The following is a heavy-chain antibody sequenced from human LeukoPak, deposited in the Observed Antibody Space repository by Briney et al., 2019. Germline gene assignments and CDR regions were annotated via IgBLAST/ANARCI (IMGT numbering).Heavy chain of an antibody. V-gene: IGHV4-59*01. CDR2: IYYSGGT. J-gene: IGHJ5*02. CDR3: ASTPGVAAAGTLWWFDP. Sequence: PSETLSLTCTVSGGSIRSYYWSWIRQPPGKGLEWIGYIYYSGGTNYNPSLKSRVTISVDTPKDQVSLWLRSVTAADTAVYYCASTPGVAAAGTLWWFDPWGQGTLVTVSS. D-gene: IGHD6-13*01. CDR1: GGSIRSYY.